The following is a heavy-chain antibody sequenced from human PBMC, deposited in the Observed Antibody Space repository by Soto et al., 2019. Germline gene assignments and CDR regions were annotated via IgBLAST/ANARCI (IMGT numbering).Heavy chain of an antibody. CDR2: IKQDGSEK. CDR3: ARGSCSSTSCYWSPLDY. Sequence: EVQLVESGGGLVQPGGSLRLSCAASGFTFSSYWMSWVRQAPGKGLEWVANIKQDGSEKYYVDSVKGRFTISRDNAKNSLSVQINSLRAEDTAVYYCARGSCSSTSCYWSPLDYWGQGTLVTVSS. D-gene: IGHD2-2*01. J-gene: IGHJ4*02. CDR1: GFTFSSYW. V-gene: IGHV3-7*01.